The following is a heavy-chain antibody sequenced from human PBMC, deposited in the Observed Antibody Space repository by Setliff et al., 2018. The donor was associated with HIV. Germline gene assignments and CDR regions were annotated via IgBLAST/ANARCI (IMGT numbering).Heavy chain of an antibody. Sequence: SETLSLTCTVSGDSISTYCWNWIRQPPGKGLEWIGNIYYSGSTYYNPSLKSRVTISVDTSKNQFSLKLSSVTAADTAVYYCARVQVSGTYPIDYWGQGTLVTVSS. J-gene: IGHJ4*02. CDR1: GDSISTYC. CDR3: ARVQVSGTYPIDY. CDR2: IYYSGST. D-gene: IGHD3-10*01. V-gene: IGHV4-38-2*02.